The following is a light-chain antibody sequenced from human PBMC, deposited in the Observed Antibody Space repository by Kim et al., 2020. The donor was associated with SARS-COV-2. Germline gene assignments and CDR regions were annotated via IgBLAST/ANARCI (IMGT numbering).Light chain of an antibody. J-gene: IGLJ2*01. CDR1: SNNVGNQG. Sequence: QAGLTQPPSVSKGLRQTATLTCTGNSNNVGNQGAAWLQQHQGHPPKLLSYRNNNRPSGISERLSASRSGNTASLTITGLQPEDEADYYCSAWDSSLRVVFGGGTQLTVL. CDR2: RNN. V-gene: IGLV10-54*01. CDR3: SAWDSSLRVV.